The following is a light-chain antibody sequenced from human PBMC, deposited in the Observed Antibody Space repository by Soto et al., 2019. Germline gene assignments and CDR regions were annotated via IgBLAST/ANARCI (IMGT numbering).Light chain of an antibody. CDR2: EVS. CDR1: SSDIGGYNY. J-gene: IGLJ1*01. CDR3: SSYAGSNNFV. V-gene: IGLV2-8*01. Sequence: QSVLTQPPSASGSPGQSVTISCTGTSSDIGGYNYVSWYQQHPGKAPKVMIYEVSKRPSGVPDRFSGSKSGNTASLTVSGLQAEDEGDYYCSSYAGSNNFVFGTGTKLTVL.